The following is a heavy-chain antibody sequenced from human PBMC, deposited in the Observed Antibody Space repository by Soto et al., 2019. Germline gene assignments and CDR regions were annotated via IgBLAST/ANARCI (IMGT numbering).Heavy chain of an antibody. CDR1: GFSLSTSGMR. CDR2: IDWDDDK. Sequence: VSGPTLVNPTQTLTLTCTFSGFSLSTSGMRVSWIRQPPGKALEWLARIDWDDDKFYRTSLKTRLTISKDTSKNQVVLTMTNMDPVDTATYYCARIGYNSGYYYFDNWGQGTLVTVSS. D-gene: IGHD6-19*01. CDR3: ARIGYNSGYYYFDN. J-gene: IGHJ4*02. V-gene: IGHV2-70*04.